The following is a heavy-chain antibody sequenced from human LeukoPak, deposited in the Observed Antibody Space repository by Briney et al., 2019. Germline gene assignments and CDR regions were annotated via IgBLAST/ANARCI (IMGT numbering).Heavy chain of an antibody. CDR1: GGSISSYY. V-gene: IGHV4-59*01. Sequence: PSETLSLTCTVSGGSISSYYWSWIRQPPGKGLEWIGYIYYSGSTNYNPSLKSRVTISVDTSKNQFSLKLSSVTAADTAVYYCARVIDERLWFGEFVSGYGMGVWGQGTLVTVSS. CDR3: ARVIDERLWFGEFVSGYGMGV. D-gene: IGHD3-10*01. CDR2: IYYSGST. J-gene: IGHJ6*02.